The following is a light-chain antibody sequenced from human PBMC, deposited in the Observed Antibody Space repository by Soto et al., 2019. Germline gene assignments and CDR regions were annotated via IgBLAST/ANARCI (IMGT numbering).Light chain of an antibody. CDR1: QSVSSY. CDR2: DAS. CDR3: QQRSNWPQIT. Sequence: LSPGERATLSCRASQSVSSYLAWYQQKPGQAPRLLIYDASNRATGIPARFSGSGSGTDFTLTISSLEPEDFAVYYCQQRSNWPQITFGQGTRLEIK. V-gene: IGKV3-11*01. J-gene: IGKJ5*01.